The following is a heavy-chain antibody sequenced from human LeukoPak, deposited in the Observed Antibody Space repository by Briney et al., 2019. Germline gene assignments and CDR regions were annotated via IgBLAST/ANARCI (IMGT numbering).Heavy chain of an antibody. V-gene: IGHV4-59*08. J-gene: IGHJ4*02. CDR3: ARHESPLQFSGSYFDY. D-gene: IGHD1-26*01. CDR2: IYYSGST. CDR1: GGSISSYY. Sequence: SETLSLTCTVSGGSISSYYWSWIRQPPGKGPEWLGYIYYSGSTNYNPSLKSRVTISVDTSKNQFSLKLSSVTAADTAVYYCARHESPLQFSGSYFDYWGQGTLVTVSS.